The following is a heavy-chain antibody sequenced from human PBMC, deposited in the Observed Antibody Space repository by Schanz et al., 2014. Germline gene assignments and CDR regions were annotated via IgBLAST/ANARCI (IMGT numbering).Heavy chain of an antibody. CDR1: GHPFTAYY. V-gene: IGHV1-2*06. J-gene: IGHJ6*02. CDR2: INPNSGGT. D-gene: IGHD6-13*01. Sequence: QVQLVQSGAEAKKPGASVKVSCKASGHPFTAYYMHWVRQAPGQGLEWMGRINPNSGGTNYAETFQGRVTMTRDTSTSTVYMELSRLTSDDTALYYCARDGHSSIWDSYYFYGLDVWGQGTTVTVSS. CDR3: ARDGHSSIWDSYYFYGLDV.